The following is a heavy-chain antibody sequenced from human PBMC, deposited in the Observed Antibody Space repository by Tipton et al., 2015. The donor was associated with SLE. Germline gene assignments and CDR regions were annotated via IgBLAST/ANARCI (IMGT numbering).Heavy chain of an antibody. CDR3: AKDNQQQLARGWFDP. CDR2: ISWNSGSI. CDR1: GFTFDDYA. Sequence: SLRLSCAASGFTFDDYAMHWVRQAPGKGLEWVSGISWNSGSIGYADSVKGRFTISRDNAKNSLYLQMNSLRAEDTASYYCAKDNQQQLARGWFDPWGQGTLVTVSS. J-gene: IGHJ5*02. D-gene: IGHD6-13*01. V-gene: IGHV3-9*01.